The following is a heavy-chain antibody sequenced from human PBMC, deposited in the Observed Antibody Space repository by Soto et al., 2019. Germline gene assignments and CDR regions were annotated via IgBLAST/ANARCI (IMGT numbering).Heavy chain of an antibody. CDR1: RGTLNTYT. J-gene: IGHJ4*02. Sequence: QVQLVQSGAEVRKPGSSVKVSCKASRGTLNTYTICWVRQAPGQGLEWMGRIIPLHGVADYAQKFQGRVTMTADMSTSTAYMELSSLTSEDTAVYYCARDDYGDYWGQGTLVTVSS. D-gene: IGHD4-17*01. V-gene: IGHV1-69*08. CDR3: ARDDYGDY. CDR2: IIPLHGVA.